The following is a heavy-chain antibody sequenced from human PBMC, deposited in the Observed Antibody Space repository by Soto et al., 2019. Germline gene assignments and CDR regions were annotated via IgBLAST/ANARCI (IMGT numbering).Heavy chain of an antibody. V-gene: IGHV3-7*01. Sequence: EVQLVESGGGLVQPGGSLRLSCAASGFTFSTSWMTWVRQAPGKGLEWVANIKQDGSETYYLDSVKGRFTVSKDNAKNSLYLQMNSLRAEDTAVCYCARDRGPNTFDYWGQGTLVTVSS. CDR2: IKQDGSET. CDR1: GFTFSTSW. CDR3: ARDRGPNTFDY. J-gene: IGHJ4*02.